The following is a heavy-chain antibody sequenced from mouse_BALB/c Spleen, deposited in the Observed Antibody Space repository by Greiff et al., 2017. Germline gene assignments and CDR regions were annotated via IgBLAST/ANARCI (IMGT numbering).Heavy chain of an antibody. J-gene: IGHJ4*01. CDR3: ARSRGYYYAMDY. V-gene: IGHV3-2*02. CDR1: GYSITSDYA. CDR2: ISYSGST. Sequence: EVQLQESGPGLVKPSQSLSLTCTVTGYSITSDYAWNWIRQFPGNKLEWMGYISYSGSTSYNPSLKSRISITRDTSKNQFFLQLNSVTTEDTATYYCARSRGYYYAMDYWGQGTSVTVSA.